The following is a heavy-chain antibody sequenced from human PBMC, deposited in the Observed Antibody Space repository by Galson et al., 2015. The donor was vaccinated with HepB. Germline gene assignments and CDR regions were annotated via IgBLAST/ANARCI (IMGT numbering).Heavy chain of an antibody. J-gene: IGHJ4*02. CDR1: GFTFSSYA. D-gene: IGHD3-22*01. CDR2: ISGSGGST. Sequence: SLRLSCAASGFTFSSYAMSWVRQAPGKGLEWVSAISGSGGSTYYADSVKGRFTISRDNSKNTLYLQMNSLRAEDTAVYYCAKGPEGDYYDSSGYFDYWGQGTLVTVSS. V-gene: IGHV3-23*01. CDR3: AKGPEGDYYDSSGYFDY.